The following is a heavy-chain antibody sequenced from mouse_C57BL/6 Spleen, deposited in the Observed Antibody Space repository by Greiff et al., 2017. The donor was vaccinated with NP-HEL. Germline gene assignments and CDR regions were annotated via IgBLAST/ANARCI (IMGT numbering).Heavy chain of an antibody. J-gene: IGHJ4*01. CDR1: GFTFSDYG. Sequence: EVQLVESGGGLVQPGGSLKLSCAASGFTFSDYGMAWVRQAPRKGPEWVAFISNLAYSIYYADTVTGRFTISRENAKNTLYLEMSSLRSEDTAMYYCARQGITTVVAPYAMDYWGQGTSVTVSS. CDR3: ARQGITTVVAPYAMDY. D-gene: IGHD1-1*01. CDR2: ISNLAYSI. V-gene: IGHV5-15*01.